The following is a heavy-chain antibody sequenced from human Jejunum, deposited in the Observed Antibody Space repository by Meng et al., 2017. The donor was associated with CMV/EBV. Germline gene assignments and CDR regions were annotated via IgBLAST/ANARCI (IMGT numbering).Heavy chain of an antibody. J-gene: IGHJ4*02. CDR3: AKERVVNSWYGIFDY. CDR2: ITDSSGTT. CDR1: FSSYS. V-gene: IGHV3-23*01. Sequence: FSSYSRSWGSPATGRGLVWVSGITDSSGTTYYTDAVKSRFTISRDNSNNTLYLQMDSVRAEDTALYYCAKERVVNSWYGIFDYWGQGTLVTVSS. D-gene: IGHD6-13*01.